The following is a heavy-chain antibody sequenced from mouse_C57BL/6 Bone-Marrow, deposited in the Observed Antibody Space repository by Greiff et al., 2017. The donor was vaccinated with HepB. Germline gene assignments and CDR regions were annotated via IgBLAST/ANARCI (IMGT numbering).Heavy chain of an antibody. CDR2: ISSGSSTI. CDR3: ALDYYGSSDWYFDV. J-gene: IGHJ1*03. CDR1: GFTFSDYG. V-gene: IGHV5-17*01. D-gene: IGHD1-1*01. Sequence: EVHLVVSGGGLVKPGGSLKLSCAASGFTFSDYGMHWVRQAPEKGLEWVAYISSGSSTIYYADTVKGRFPISRDIAKNTLFLQKTSLRSEDTAMYYCALDYYGSSDWYFDVWGTGTTVTVSS.